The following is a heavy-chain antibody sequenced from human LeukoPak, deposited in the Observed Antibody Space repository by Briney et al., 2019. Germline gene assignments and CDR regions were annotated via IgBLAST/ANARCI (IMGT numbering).Heavy chain of an antibody. V-gene: IGHV4-39*01. CDR1: GVSISSSTFY. CDR3: ARHLSGYFSPFDS. Sequence: SETLSLTCIVSGVSISSSTFYWGWIRQPPGKGLEWIGSIYEDGSTYYNASLKSRLTISVDTSSNQFSLRLASVTATDTAVYYCARHLSGYFSPFDSWGQGTLVTVSS. CDR2: IYEDGST. D-gene: IGHD3-22*01. J-gene: IGHJ4*02.